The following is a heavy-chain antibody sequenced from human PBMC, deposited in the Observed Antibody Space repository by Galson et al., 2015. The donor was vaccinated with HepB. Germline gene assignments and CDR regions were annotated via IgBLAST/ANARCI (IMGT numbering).Heavy chain of an antibody. CDR1: GGTFSSYA. Sequence: SVKVSCKASGGTFSSYAMNWVRQAPGQGLEWMGGIIPIFGTANYAQKFQGRVTITADQSTSTDYMELSSLRSEDTAVYYCAGLTYQFDSSGHYPDYYYYYGMDVWGQGTTVTVSS. J-gene: IGHJ6*02. CDR2: IIPIFGTA. V-gene: IGHV1-69*13. CDR3: AGLTYQFDSSGHYPDYYYYYGMDV. D-gene: IGHD3-22*01.